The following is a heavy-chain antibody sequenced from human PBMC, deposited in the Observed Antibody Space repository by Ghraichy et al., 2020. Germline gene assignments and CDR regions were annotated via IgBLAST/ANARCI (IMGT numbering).Heavy chain of an antibody. D-gene: IGHD2-15*01. CDR2: IKSDGTDR. V-gene: IGHV3-74*01. J-gene: IGHJ4*02. CDR3: AREYCRGGRCYFGTGGSHFDY. CDR1: GFALSNYW. Sequence: GGSLRLSCAASGFALSNYWMHWVRQAPGKGLLWVSRIKSDGTDRTYADSVKGPFTISRDNAKNTLYLQMNSLRAEDTAVYYCAREYCRGGRCYFGTGGSHFDYWGQGTLVTVSS.